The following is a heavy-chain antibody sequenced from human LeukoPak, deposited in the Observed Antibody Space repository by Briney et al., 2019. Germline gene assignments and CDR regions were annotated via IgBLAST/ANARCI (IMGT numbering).Heavy chain of an antibody. D-gene: IGHD6-6*01. CDR1: GGSFSGYY. CDR3: AILAARSFFDY. J-gene: IGHJ4*02. V-gene: IGHV4-34*01. CDR2: INHSGST. Sequence: PSETLSLTCAVYGGSFSGYYWSWIRQPPGKGLEWIGEINHSGSTNYNPSLKSPVTISVDTSKNQFSPKLSSVTAADAAVYYCAILAARSFFDYWGQGTLVTVSS.